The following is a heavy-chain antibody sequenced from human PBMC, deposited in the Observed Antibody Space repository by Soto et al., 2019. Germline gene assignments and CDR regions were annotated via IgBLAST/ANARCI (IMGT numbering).Heavy chain of an antibody. CDR1: GFNFINSY. CDR2: IYSGGST. J-gene: IGHJ4*02. V-gene: IGHV3-53*01. CDR3: ARDFTGYFDY. Sequence: VESLRLSCAASGFNFINSYMSWVRQAPGKGLEWVSVIYSGGSTFYADSVEGRFTISRDNSNSKVSLEMNNLRAEDTAVYYCARDFTGYFDYWGQGALVTVSS.